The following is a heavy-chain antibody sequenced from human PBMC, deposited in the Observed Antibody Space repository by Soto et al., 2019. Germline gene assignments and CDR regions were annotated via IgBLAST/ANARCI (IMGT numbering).Heavy chain of an antibody. CDR3: AAVVTRTYYFDY. J-gene: IGHJ4*02. Sequence: SVQVSCKASGRTFSSYAISWVRQAPGQGLEWMGGIIPIFGTANYAQKFQGRVTITADESTSTAYMELSSLRSEDTAVYYCAAVVTRTYYFDYWGQGTLVTVSS. V-gene: IGHV1-69*13. D-gene: IGHD2-21*02. CDR2: IIPIFGTA. CDR1: GRTFSSYA.